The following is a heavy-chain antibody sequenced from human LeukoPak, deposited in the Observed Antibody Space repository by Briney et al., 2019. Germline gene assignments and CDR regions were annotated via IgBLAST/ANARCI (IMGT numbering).Heavy chain of an antibody. D-gene: IGHD2-21*01. CDR1: GGTFSSYA. CDR3: ARDPPLWSYPAN. V-gene: IGHV1-69*13. CDR2: IIPIFGTA. Sequence: SVKVSCKASGGTFSSYAISWVRQAPGQGLEWMGGIIPIFGTANYAQKFQGRVTITADESTSTAYMELSSLRSEDTAVYYCARDPPLWSYPANWGQGTLVTVSS. J-gene: IGHJ4*02.